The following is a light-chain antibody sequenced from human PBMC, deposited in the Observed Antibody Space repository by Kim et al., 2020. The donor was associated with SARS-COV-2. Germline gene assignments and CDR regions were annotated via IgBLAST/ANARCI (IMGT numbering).Light chain of an antibody. CDR1: SSDIGDYNY. Sequence: QSALTQPASVSGSPGQSSTISCTGTSSDIGDYNYVSWYQQHPGKAPKLMIYEVSNRPSGVPTRLSGSKSGNTAYLTISGLPAEYEADYYCSSYKSSSTRVCRGG. V-gene: IGLV2-14*01. CDR2: EVS. CDR3: SSYKSSSTRV. J-gene: IGLJ3*02.